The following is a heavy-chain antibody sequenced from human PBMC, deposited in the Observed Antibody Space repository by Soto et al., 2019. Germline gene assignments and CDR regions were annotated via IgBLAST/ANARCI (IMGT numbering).Heavy chain of an antibody. D-gene: IGHD2-2*02. CDR2: INSEGSST. J-gene: IGHJ4*02. V-gene: IGHV3-74*01. CDR1: GCPFSNYL. CDR3: ARDGYGCSSTSCYTGFDY. Sequence: PGGSLRLSCAVSGCPFSNYLMHWVRHAPGKGLVWVSRINSEGSSTAYADSVKGRFTVSRDNAKNTLYLQMNSLRAEDTAVYYCARDGYGCSSTSCYTGFDYWGQGTLVNVSS.